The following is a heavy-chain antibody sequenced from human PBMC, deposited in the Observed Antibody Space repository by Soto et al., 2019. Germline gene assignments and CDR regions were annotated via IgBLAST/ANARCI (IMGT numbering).Heavy chain of an antibody. CDR1: GFTFSSYG. V-gene: IGHV3-33*01. CDR2: IWYDGSNK. J-gene: IGHJ4*02. Sequence: GGSLRLSCAASGFTFSSYGMHWVRQAPGKGLEWVAVIWYDGSNKYYADSVKGRFTISRDNSKNTLYLQMNSLRAEDTAVYYCARESYYDSSGPTPTADYWGQGTLVTV. CDR3: ARESYYDSSGPTPTADY. D-gene: IGHD3-22*01.